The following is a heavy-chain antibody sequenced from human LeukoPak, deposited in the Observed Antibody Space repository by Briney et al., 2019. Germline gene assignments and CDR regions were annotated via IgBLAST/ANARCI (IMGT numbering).Heavy chain of an antibody. J-gene: IGHJ4*02. CDR1: GFTFSSYA. CDR2: ISYDGSNK. CDR3: ARDLSLRSDLDY. Sequence: GGSLRLSCAASGFTFSSYAMHWVRQAPGKGLEWVAVISYDGSNKYYADSVKGRFTISRDNSKNTLYLQMNSLRAEDTAVYYCARDLSLRSDLDYWGQGTLVTVSS. D-gene: IGHD6-19*01. V-gene: IGHV3-30*04.